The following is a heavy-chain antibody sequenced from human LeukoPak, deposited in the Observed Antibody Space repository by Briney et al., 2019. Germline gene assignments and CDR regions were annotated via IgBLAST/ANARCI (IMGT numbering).Heavy chain of an antibody. CDR3: AKSSVVTPSGSFDY. D-gene: IGHD2-15*01. V-gene: IGHV3-23*01. J-gene: IGHJ4*02. CDR1: GFSVNAYA. CDR2: ISGSGAST. Sequence: GWSLKLSCVSSGFSVNAYAMSWVRQAPGKGLEWFAGISGSGASTYYADCVKGRFSISRDNSRDTVFLSMSSLSAEDTAVYYCAKSSVVTPSGSFDYWGQGTLVTVSS.